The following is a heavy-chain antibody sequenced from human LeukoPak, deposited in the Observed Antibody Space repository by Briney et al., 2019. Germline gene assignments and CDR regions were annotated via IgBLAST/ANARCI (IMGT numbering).Heavy chain of an antibody. V-gene: IGHV5-51*01. CDR3: ARRIVDGDYGGYYYYMDV. Sequence: GESLKISCKGSGYSFTSYWIGWVRQMPRKGLEWMGIIYPGDSDTRYSPSFQGQVTISADRSISTAYLQWSSLKASDTAMYYCARRIVDGDYGGYYYYMDVWGKGTTVTVSS. D-gene: IGHD4-17*01. CDR1: GYSFTSYW. J-gene: IGHJ6*03. CDR2: IYPGDSDT.